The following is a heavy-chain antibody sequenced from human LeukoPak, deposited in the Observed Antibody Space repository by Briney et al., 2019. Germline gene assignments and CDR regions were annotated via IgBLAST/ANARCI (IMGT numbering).Heavy chain of an antibody. J-gene: IGHJ4*02. D-gene: IGHD3-22*01. Sequence: SETLSLTCTVSGGSIRSHHWSWIRQSPGKGLEWIGYIYNSGSTNYNPSLRSRVTISVDTSKNQFSLKLSSVTAADTAVYYCARGLYDSSGYYQLDYWGQGTLVTVSS. CDR2: IYNSGST. CDR3: ARGLYDSSGYYQLDY. CDR1: GGSIRSHH. V-gene: IGHV4-59*11.